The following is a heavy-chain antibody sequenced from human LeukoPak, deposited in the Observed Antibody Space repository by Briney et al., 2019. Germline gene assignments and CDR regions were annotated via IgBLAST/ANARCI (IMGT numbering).Heavy chain of an antibody. CDR3: ARDSSGYYRIDY. Sequence: SETLSLTCTVSVGSISSYYWSWIRQPPGKGLECIGYVFHSGSTNYNPSLKSRVTISVDTSKNQFSLKLTSVTAADTAVYYCARDSSGYYRIDYWGQGTLVTVSS. V-gene: IGHV4-59*08. D-gene: IGHD3-22*01. CDR2: VFHSGST. J-gene: IGHJ4*02. CDR1: VGSISSYY.